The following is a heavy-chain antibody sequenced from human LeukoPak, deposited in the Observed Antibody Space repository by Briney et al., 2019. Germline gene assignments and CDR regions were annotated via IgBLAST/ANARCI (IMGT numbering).Heavy chain of an antibody. V-gene: IGHV3-21*01. J-gene: IGHJ4*02. CDR1: GFTFSSYS. D-gene: IGHD4-11*01. CDR3: ARGGRGQAYSNYVGY. Sequence: PGGSLRLSCAASGFTFSSYSMNWDRQAPGKGLEWVSSISSSSSYIYYADSVKGRFTISRDNAKNSLYLQMNSLRAEDTAVYYCARGGRGQAYSNYVGYWGQGTLVTVSS. CDR2: ISSSSSYI.